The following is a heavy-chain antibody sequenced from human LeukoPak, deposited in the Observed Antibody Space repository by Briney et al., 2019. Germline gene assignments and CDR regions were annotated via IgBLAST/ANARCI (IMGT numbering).Heavy chain of an antibody. Sequence: RASVKVSCKASGYTFTSYGISWVRQAPGQGLEWMGWINPNSGGTNYAQKFQGWVTMTRDTSISTAYMELSRLRSDDTAVYYCARDYYDSSGYLVDWGQGTLVTVSS. CDR2: INPNSGGT. CDR1: GYTFTSYG. CDR3: ARDYYDSSGYLVD. J-gene: IGHJ4*02. D-gene: IGHD3-22*01. V-gene: IGHV1-2*04.